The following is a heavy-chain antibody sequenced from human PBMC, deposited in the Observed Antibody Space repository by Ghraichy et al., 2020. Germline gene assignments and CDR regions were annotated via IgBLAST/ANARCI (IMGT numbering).Heavy chain of an antibody. CDR3: ARSLNTIYDILTGYYPINY. D-gene: IGHD3-9*01. Sequence: SETLSLTCTVSGGSISSYYWSWIRQPPGKGLEWIGYIYYSGSTNYNPSLKSRVTISVDTSKNQFSLKLSSVTAADTAVYYCARSLNTIYDILTGYYPINYWGQGTLVTVSS. CDR2: IYYSGST. V-gene: IGHV4-59*01. J-gene: IGHJ4*02. CDR1: GGSISSYY.